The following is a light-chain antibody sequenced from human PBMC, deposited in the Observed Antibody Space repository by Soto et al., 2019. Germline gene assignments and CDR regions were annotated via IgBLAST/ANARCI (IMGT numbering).Light chain of an antibody. J-gene: IGLJ1*01. CDR3: CSYAGDSYV. CDR2: DVS. V-gene: IGLV2-23*02. CDR1: SSDVGNYNL. Sequence: HSALTQPASVSGSPGQSITISCTGTSSDVGNYNLVSWYQQHPGKAPKLMIYDVSKRPSGVSNRFSGSKSGNTASLTISGLQADDEADYYCCSYAGDSYVFGTGTKLTVL.